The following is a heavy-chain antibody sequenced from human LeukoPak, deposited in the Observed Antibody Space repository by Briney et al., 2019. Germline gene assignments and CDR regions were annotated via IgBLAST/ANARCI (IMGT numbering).Heavy chain of an antibody. Sequence: PSETLSLTCTVSGGSVSSGSYYWSWIRQPPGKGLEWIGYIYYSGSTNYNPSLKSRVTISVDTSKNQFSLKLSSVTAADTAVYYCASYYYGSGIGWGQGTLVTVSS. V-gene: IGHV4-61*01. J-gene: IGHJ4*02. CDR1: GGSVSSGSYY. D-gene: IGHD3-10*01. CDR3: ASYYYGSGIG. CDR2: IYYSGST.